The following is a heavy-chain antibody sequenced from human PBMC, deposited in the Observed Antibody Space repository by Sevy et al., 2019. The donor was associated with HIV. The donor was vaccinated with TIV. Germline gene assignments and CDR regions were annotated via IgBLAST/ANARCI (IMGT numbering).Heavy chain of an antibody. V-gene: IGHV3-30-3*01. Sequence: GGSLRLSCAASGFTFSSDAMHWVRQAPGKGLEWVAVISYDGSNKYYADSVKGRFTISRDNSKNTLYLQMNCLRAEDTAVYYCARSPPVAGYYFDYWGQGTLVTVSS. J-gene: IGHJ4*02. CDR2: ISYDGSNK. D-gene: IGHD6-19*01. CDR1: GFTFSSDA. CDR3: ARSPPVAGYYFDY.